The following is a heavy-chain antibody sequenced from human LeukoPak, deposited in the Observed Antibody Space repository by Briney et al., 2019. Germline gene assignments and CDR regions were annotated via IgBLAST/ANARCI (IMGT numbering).Heavy chain of an antibody. CDR2: IYSSGST. Sequence: ETSETLSLTCTVSGGSISGYYWSWIRQPAGEGLEWIGRIYSSGSTNYNPSLKSRVSMSVDTSNNQFSPNLSSVTAADTAVYYCARKRKGAYDFDCWGQGTLVTVSS. CDR3: ARKRKGAYDFDC. D-gene: IGHD3-16*01. CDR1: GGSISGYY. V-gene: IGHV4-4*07. J-gene: IGHJ4*02.